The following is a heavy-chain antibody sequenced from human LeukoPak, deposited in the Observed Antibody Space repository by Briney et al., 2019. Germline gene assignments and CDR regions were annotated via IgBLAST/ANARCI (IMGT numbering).Heavy chain of an antibody. Sequence: SETLSLTCTVSGYPISSGYYWGWIRQPPGKGLEWIGSIYHSGSTYYNPPLKSRVTISVDTSKNQFSLKLSSVTAADTAVYYCARHRVLRYRQAYFDYWGQGTLVTVSS. CDR1: GYPISSGYY. D-gene: IGHD3-9*01. J-gene: IGHJ4*02. CDR2: IYHSGST. V-gene: IGHV4-38-2*02. CDR3: ARHRVLRYRQAYFDY.